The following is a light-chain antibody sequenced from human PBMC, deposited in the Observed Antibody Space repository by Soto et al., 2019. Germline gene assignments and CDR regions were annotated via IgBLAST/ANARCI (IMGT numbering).Light chain of an antibody. CDR1: QSISSW. CDR2: GAS. CDR3: QQYGSSPPKIT. V-gene: IGKV1-5*01. J-gene: IGKJ5*01. Sequence: DIQMTQSPSSVSASVGDRVTITCRASQSISSWLAWYQQKPGTAPKVLIYGASSRATGIPDRFSGSGSGTDFTLTISRLEPEDFAVYYCQQYGSSPPKITFGQGTRLEIK.